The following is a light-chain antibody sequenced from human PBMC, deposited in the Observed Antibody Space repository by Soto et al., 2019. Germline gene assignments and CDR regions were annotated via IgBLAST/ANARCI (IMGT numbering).Light chain of an antibody. CDR1: QSVSSNY. Sequence: ILLAKYTGAVSLSGGARTSLSCTFSQSVSSNYLAWYQQKPGQAPRLLIYGASSRATGTPDRFSGSGSGTDFTLTISRLAPQDFAVYYCPHYGSAPITFGQGTRLEI. CDR2: GAS. V-gene: IGKV3-20*01. CDR3: PHYGSAPIT. J-gene: IGKJ5*01.